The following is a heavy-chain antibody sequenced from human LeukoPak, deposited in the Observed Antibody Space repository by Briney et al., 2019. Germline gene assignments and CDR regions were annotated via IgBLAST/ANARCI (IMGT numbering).Heavy chain of an antibody. CDR2: ISSSSSYI. CDR1: GFTFSSYS. CDR3: ARVMGVMAIQY. V-gene: IGHV3-21*04. J-gene: IGHJ4*02. Sequence: GGSLRLSCAASGFTFSSYSMNWVRQAPGKGLEWVSSISSSSSYIYYADSVKGRFTISRDNAKNSLYLQMNSLRAEDTAVYYCARVMGVMAIQYWGQGTLVTVSS. D-gene: IGHD3-16*01.